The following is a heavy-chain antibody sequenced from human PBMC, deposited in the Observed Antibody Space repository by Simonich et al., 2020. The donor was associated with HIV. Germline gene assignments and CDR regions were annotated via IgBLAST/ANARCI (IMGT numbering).Heavy chain of an antibody. V-gene: IGHV3-9*03. Sequence: EVQLVESGGGLVQPGRSLRLSCAASGFTFDDYAMHWVQQAPGKSLGWVSGISWNRGSIGYADSVKGRFTISRDNAKNSLYLQMNSLRAEDMALYYCAKDRYSSSSGSFDYWGQGTLVTVSS. D-gene: IGHD6-6*01. CDR1: GFTFDDYA. CDR3: AKDRYSSSSGSFDY. J-gene: IGHJ4*02. CDR2: ISWNRGSI.